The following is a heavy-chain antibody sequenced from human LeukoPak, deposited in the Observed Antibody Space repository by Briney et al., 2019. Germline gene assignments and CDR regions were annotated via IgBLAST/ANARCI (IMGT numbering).Heavy chain of an antibody. J-gene: IGHJ4*02. CDR3: ARQRYCSSTSCYPISFDY. V-gene: IGHV4-38-2*01. CDR1: GYSISSGYY. D-gene: IGHD2-2*01. Sequence: PSETLSLTCAVSGYSISSGYYWGWIRPPPGKGLEWIGIIYHSGSTYYNPSLKSRVTISVDTSKNQFSLKLSSVTAADTAVYYCARQRYCSSTSCYPISFDYWGQGTLVTVSS. CDR2: IYHSGST.